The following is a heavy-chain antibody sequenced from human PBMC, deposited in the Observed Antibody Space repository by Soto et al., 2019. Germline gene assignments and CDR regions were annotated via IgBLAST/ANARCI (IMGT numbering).Heavy chain of an antibody. V-gene: IGHV5-10-1*01. CDR3: ARLGDRSGRGIYSYYYYGMDV. Sequence: PGESLKISCKGSGYSFTSYWISWVRQMPGKGLEWMGRIDPSDSYTNYSPSFQGHVTISADKSISTAYLQWSSLKASDTAMYYCARLGDRSGRGIYSYYYYGMDVWGQGTTVTVSS. J-gene: IGHJ6*02. CDR1: GYSFTSYW. D-gene: IGHD1-26*01. CDR2: IDPSDSYT.